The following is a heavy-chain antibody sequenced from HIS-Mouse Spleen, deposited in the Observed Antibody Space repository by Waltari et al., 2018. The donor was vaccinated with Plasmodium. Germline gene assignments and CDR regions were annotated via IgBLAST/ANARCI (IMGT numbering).Heavy chain of an antibody. D-gene: IGHD6-13*01. V-gene: IGHV3-7*01. Sequence: EVQLVESGGGLVQPGGSLRLSCAASGFTFRSYWMGWVRQAPGKGLEWGANIKQDGSEKYYVDSVKGRFTISRDNAKNSLYLQMNSLRAEDTAVYYCASSWYWYFDLWGRGTLVTVSS. CDR3: ASSWYWYFDL. J-gene: IGHJ2*01. CDR2: IKQDGSEK. CDR1: GFTFRSYW.